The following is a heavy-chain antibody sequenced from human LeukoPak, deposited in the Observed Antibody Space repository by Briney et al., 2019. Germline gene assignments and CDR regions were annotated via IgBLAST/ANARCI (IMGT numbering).Heavy chain of an antibody. CDR3: AKDRLPVSGDYYDY. D-gene: IGHD2-2*01. J-gene: IGHJ4*02. CDR1: GFTFSSYA. V-gene: IGHV3-23*01. CDR2: ISGSGGST. Sequence: SGGSLRLSCAASGFTFSSYAMSWVRQAPGKGLEWVSAISGSGGSTYYADSVKGRFTISRDNSKNTLYLQMNSLRAEDTALYYCAKDRLPVSGDYYDYWGQGTLVTVSS.